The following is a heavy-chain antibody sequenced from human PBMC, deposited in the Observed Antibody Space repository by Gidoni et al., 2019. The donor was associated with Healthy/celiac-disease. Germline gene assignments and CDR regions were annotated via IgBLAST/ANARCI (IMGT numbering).Heavy chain of an antibody. CDR1: GGSLRSYY. CDR3: ARVGWELPDYYYGMDV. CDR2: IYTSGST. Sequence: QVQLQESGPGLVKPSETLSLTCTVSGGSLRSYYWSWIRQPAGKGLEWIGRIYTSGSTNYNPSLKSRVTMSVDTSKNQFSLKLSSVTAADTAVYYCARVGWELPDYYYGMDVWGQGTTVTVSS. D-gene: IGHD1-26*01. J-gene: IGHJ6*02. V-gene: IGHV4-4*07.